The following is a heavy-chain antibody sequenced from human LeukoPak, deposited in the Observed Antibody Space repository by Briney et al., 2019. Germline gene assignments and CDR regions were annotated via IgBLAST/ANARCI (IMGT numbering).Heavy chain of an antibody. CDR3: AAGYTTFSYYFDY. J-gene: IGHJ4*02. Sequence: SETLSLTCTVSGGSISSYYWGWIRQPPGKGLEWIGTIYYSGSTYYKPSLKSRITISVDTSKNQFSLKLSSVTAADTAVYYCAAGYTTFSYYFDYWGQGTLVTVSS. D-gene: IGHD2/OR15-2a*01. V-gene: IGHV4-39*01. CDR1: GGSISSYY. CDR2: IYYSGST.